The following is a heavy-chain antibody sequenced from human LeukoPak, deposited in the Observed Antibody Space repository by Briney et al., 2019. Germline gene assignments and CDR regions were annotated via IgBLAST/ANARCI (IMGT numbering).Heavy chain of an antibody. V-gene: IGHV4-4*02. D-gene: IGHD2-2*01. CDR1: GGSVSSSNW. Sequence: SGTLSLTCAVSGGSVSSSNWWSWVRQPPGKGLEWIGEIYHSGSTNYNPSLKSRVTISVDKSKNQFSLKLSSVTAADTAVYYCATLGYCSSTSCSLDYFDYWGQGTLVTVSS. CDR3: ATLGYCSSTSCSLDYFDY. CDR2: IYHSGST. J-gene: IGHJ4*02.